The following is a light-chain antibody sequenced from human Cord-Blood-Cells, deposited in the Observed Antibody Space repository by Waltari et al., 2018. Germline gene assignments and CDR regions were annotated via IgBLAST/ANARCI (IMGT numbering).Light chain of an antibody. J-gene: IGKJ4*01. CDR3: QQRSNWLT. CDR1: QSVSSY. V-gene: IGKV3-11*01. Sequence: EIVLTQSPAPLSLSPGVRATLSCRASQSVSSYLAWYQQKPGQAPRLLIYDASNRATGIPARFSGSGSGTDFTLTISSLEPEDFAVYYCQQRSNWLTFGGGTKVEIK. CDR2: DAS.